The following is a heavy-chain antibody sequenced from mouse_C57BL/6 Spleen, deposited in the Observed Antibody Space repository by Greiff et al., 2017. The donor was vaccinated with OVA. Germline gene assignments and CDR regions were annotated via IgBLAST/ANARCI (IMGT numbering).Heavy chain of an antibody. Sequence: EVQLQQSGPELVKPGASVKISCKASGYTFTDYYMTWVKQSHGKSLEWIGDINPNNGGTSYNQKFKGKATLTVDKSSSTAYMELRSLTSEDSAVYYCARRDYYGSSPYYFDYWGQGTTLTVSS. V-gene: IGHV1-26*01. CDR1: GYTFTDYY. CDR3: ARRDYYGSSPYYFDY. CDR2: INPNNGGT. J-gene: IGHJ2*01. D-gene: IGHD1-1*01.